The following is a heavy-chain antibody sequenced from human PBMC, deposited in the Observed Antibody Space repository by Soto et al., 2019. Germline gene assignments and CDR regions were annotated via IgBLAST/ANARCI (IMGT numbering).Heavy chain of an antibody. CDR2: ISVSGGRT. CDR3: AKVSDKLLRSPLLDY. CDR1: GFTFSSYA. D-gene: IGHD5-12*01. V-gene: IGHV3-23*01. J-gene: IGHJ4*02. Sequence: XGSLILSCAASGFTFSSYAMRWVRQAPGKGLDWVSVISVSGGRTYYADSVKGRFTISRDNSKNTLYLQMNSLRAEDTAVYYCAKVSDKLLRSPLLDYWGQGTLVTVSS.